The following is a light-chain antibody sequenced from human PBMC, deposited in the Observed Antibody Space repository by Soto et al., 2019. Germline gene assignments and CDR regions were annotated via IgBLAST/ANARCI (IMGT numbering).Light chain of an antibody. J-gene: IGLJ7*01. Sequence: QSVLTQPPSVSGAPGQRVTISCTGSSSNIGAGYDVHWYQQLPGTAPKLLIYGNSNRPSGVPDRFSGSKSGTSASLAITGLQAEDEADYYGQSYDSSFSAVFGGGTQLTVL. V-gene: IGLV1-40*01. CDR2: GNS. CDR1: SSNIGAGYD. CDR3: QSYDSSFSAV.